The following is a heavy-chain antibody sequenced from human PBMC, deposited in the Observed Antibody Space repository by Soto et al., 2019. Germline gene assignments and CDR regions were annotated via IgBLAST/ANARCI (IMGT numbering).Heavy chain of an antibody. CDR1: GFTSSYF. V-gene: IGHV3-74*01. J-gene: IGHJ5*01. CDR3: ARCPHGYSHGDS. Sequence: EVQLVESGGGLVQPGGSLRLSCAASGFTSSYFHWVRQPPGKGLVWVSRINSDGSSISYADSVKGRFTISRDNAKNTLYLQMDSLRSEDTSVYYCARCPHGYSHGDSWGQGTLVTVSS. D-gene: IGHD5-18*01. CDR2: INSDGSSI.